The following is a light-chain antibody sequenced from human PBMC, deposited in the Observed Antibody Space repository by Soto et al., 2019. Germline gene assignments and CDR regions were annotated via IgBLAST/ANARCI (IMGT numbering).Light chain of an antibody. CDR3: QQLYSFPFT. Sequence: IQLTQSPSSLSASVGDRVTITCRASQGISTYLAWYQQNTGKAPKLLIFAASTLQSGVPSRFGGSGSGTDFTLTISSLQPDDFATYDGQQLYSFPFTFGPWTKVDLK. CDR1: QGISTY. CDR2: AAS. V-gene: IGKV1-9*01. J-gene: IGKJ3*01.